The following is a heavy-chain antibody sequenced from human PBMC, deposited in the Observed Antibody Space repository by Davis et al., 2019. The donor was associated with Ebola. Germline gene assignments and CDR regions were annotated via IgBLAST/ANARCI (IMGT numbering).Heavy chain of an antibody. V-gene: IGHV4-34*01. Sequence: MPSETLSPTCALYGASFTGYYWSCTRQPQGKGLEWSGEINHSGSTNYNPSLKTRVTISVDTAKNQFSLKLSSVTAADTAGYYGPRVREYSSGWRDYDYYYGMDVWGQGTTVTVSS. CDR2: INHSGST. CDR3: PRVREYSSGWRDYDYYYGMDV. D-gene: IGHD6-19*01. CDR1: GASFTGYY. J-gene: IGHJ6*02.